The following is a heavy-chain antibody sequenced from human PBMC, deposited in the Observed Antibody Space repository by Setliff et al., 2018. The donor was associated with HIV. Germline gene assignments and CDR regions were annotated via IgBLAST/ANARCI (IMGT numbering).Heavy chain of an antibody. D-gene: IGHD3-10*01. V-gene: IGHV4-38-2*01. J-gene: IGHJ2*01. CDR2: IYHTGSI. Sequence: SSETLSLTCAVSGYSISSGYYWGWIRQPPGKGLEWIGNIYHTGSISYNPSLKSRVTISVDMSKNHFSLKLSSVTAADTAVYYCARSHYGMMGNWYFDLWGQGTLVTVSS. CDR1: GYSISSGYY. CDR3: ARSHYGMMGNWYFDL.